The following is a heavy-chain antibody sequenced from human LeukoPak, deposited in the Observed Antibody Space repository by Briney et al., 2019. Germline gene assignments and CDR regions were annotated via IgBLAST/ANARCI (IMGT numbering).Heavy chain of an antibody. Sequence: ASVKVSCKASGYTFTGYYMHWVRQAPGQGLEWMGWINPNSGGTNYAQKFQGRVTMTRDTSISTAYMELSRLRSDDTAVYYCARGGVLRYSLDAFDIWGQGTMVTVSS. CDR2: INPNSGGT. J-gene: IGHJ3*02. CDR1: GYTFTGYY. CDR3: ARGGVLRYSLDAFDI. D-gene: IGHD3-9*01. V-gene: IGHV1-2*02.